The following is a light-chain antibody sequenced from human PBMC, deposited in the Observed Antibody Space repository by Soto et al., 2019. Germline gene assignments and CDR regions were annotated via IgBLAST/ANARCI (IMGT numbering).Light chain of an antibody. CDR2: GAS. CDR1: QSVSSN. Sequence: EIEMTQSPATLSVSPGERATLSCRASQSVSSNLAWYQQKPGQAPRLLIYGASTRDTGIPARFSGSGSGTDFTLTISSLQSEDFAVYYCQQYNSSPLTFGQGTKVEIK. V-gene: IGKV3-15*01. CDR3: QQYNSSPLT. J-gene: IGKJ1*01.